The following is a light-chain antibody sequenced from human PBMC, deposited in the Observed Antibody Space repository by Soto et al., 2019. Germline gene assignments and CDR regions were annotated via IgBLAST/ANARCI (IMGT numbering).Light chain of an antibody. CDR3: QQYHSYPVT. J-gene: IGKJ4*01. Sequence: DIQMTQSPSSLSASVGDTVTITCRASQGINDFLAWFQQKPGKAPKPLISAASSLQSWVPSKFSGSGSDRDFTPNISSLQPEDSATYYCQQYHSYPVTFGGGTKVEIK. V-gene: IGKV1-16*02. CDR2: AAS. CDR1: QGINDF.